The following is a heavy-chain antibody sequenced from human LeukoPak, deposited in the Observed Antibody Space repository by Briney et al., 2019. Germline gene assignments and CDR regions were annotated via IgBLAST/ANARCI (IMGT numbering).Heavy chain of an antibody. CDR2: IRYDGSNK. Sequence: GGSLRLSCAASGFTFSSYGMHWVRQAPGKGLEWVAFIRYDGSNKYYADSVKGRFTISRDNSKNTLYLQMNSLRAEDTAVYYCAKDWEGYCSSTSCFPDWGQGTLVTVSS. J-gene: IGHJ4*02. D-gene: IGHD2-2*01. CDR1: GFTFSSYG. CDR3: AKDWEGYCSSTSCFPD. V-gene: IGHV3-30*02.